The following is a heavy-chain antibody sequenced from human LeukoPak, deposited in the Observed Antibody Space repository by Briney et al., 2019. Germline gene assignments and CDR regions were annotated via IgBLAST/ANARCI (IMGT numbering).Heavy chain of an antibody. Sequence: GGSLRLSCAASGFTVSSNYMSWVRQAPGKGLEWVSVIYSGGSTYYADSVKGRFTISRDNSKNTLYLQMNSLRAEDTAVYYCAKEQGSGTLSPYFDYWGQGTLVTVSS. CDR2: IYSGGST. J-gene: IGHJ4*02. V-gene: IGHV3-53*05. D-gene: IGHD1-26*01. CDR3: AKEQGSGTLSPYFDY. CDR1: GFTVSSNY.